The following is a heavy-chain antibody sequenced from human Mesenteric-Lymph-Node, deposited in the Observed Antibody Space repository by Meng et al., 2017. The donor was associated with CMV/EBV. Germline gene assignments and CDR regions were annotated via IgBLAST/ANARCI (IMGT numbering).Heavy chain of an antibody. CDR2: INHSGNT. J-gene: IGHJ4*02. CDR1: GGPFDIYY. Sequence: SETLSLTCDVYGGPFDIYYWSWIRQAPGKGLEWIGEINHSGNTNYNPSLKSRVTLSADMSKKQLSLRLTSVTAADTAVYYCARGRPGGFLYYFDYWGQGALVTVSS. V-gene: IGHV4-34*01. D-gene: IGHD4-23*01. CDR3: ARGRPGGFLYYFDY.